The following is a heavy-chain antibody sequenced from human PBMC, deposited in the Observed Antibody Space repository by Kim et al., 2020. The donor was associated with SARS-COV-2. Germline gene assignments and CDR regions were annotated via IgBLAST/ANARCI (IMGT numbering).Heavy chain of an antibody. CDR3: ARGEDSSGYYYEYFQH. Sequence: KVQGRVTITADKSTSTAYMELSSLRSEDTAVYYCARGEDSSGYYYEYFQHWGQGTLVTVSS. D-gene: IGHD3-22*01. J-gene: IGHJ1*01. V-gene: IGHV1-69*04.